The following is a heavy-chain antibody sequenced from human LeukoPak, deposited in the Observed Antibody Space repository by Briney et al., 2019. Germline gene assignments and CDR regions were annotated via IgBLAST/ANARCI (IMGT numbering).Heavy chain of an antibody. CDR3: ARTGSYDSNGLDS. CDR1: GGSISSYY. Sequence: SETLSLTCTVSGGSISSYYWTWLRQPPGKGLEWTGYIYYSGSTNYNPSLKSRVTMSVDTSKNHFSLNLSSVTAADTAVCYCARTGSYDSNGLDSWGQGTLVTVSS. V-gene: IGHV4-59*08. J-gene: IGHJ4*02. CDR2: IYYSGST. D-gene: IGHD3-22*01.